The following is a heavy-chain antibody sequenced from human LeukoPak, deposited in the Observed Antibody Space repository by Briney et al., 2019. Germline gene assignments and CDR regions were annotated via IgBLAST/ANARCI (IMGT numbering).Heavy chain of an antibody. Sequence: SETLSLTCAISGGSISSSNWWSWVRQPPGKGLEWIGEIYHSGSTNYSPSLKGRVTISVDKTKNQFSLKVTSVTAADTAVYYCARVSSGSYYFDSWGQGTLVTVSS. J-gene: IGHJ4*02. V-gene: IGHV4-4*02. CDR2: IYHSGST. CDR3: ARVSSGSYYFDS. CDR1: GGSISSSNW. D-gene: IGHD1-26*01.